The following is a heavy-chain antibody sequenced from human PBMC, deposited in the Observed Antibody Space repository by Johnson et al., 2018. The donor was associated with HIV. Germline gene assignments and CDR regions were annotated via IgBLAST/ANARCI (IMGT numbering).Heavy chain of an antibody. V-gene: IGHV3-30*03. CDR1: GFTFSSFG. J-gene: IGHJ3*02. CDR3: TRGIPNLPITGTRGFDI. CDR2: VSDHGRTT. Sequence: QVQLVESGGGVVQPGRSLRLSCAASGFTFSSFGMHWVRQAPGKGLEWVAVVSDHGRTTYFADSVKGRFTISRDNSKNTLYLQMGSLRDEDMAVYYCTRGIPNLPITGTRGFDIWGQGTMVTVSS. D-gene: IGHD1-20*01.